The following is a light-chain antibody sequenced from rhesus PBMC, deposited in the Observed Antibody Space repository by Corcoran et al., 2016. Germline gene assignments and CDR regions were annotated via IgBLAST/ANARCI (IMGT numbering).Light chain of an antibody. CDR3: CSYTTSNTFI. V-gene: IGLV2S7*01. Sequence: QSAPTQPPSVSGSPGQSVTISCTGTSSDIGTFHYVSWCQHHPGKAPKVLIYGVSNRPSGVSDRFSGSKSGKTASLTISGLQPEDEGDYYCCSYTTSNTFIFGSGTRLSVL. CDR1: SSDIGTFHY. CDR2: GVS. J-gene: IGLJ1*01.